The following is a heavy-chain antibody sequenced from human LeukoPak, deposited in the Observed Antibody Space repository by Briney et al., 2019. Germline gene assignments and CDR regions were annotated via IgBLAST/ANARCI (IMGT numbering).Heavy chain of an antibody. J-gene: IGHJ5*02. Sequence: PSETLSLTCTVPGGSISSYYWSWIRQPAGKGLEWIGRIYTSGSTNYNPSLKSRVTMSVDTSKNQFSLKPSSVTAADTAVYYCARGPPYYDFWSGNNWFDPWGQGTLVTVSS. D-gene: IGHD3-3*01. V-gene: IGHV4-4*07. CDR3: ARGPPYYDFWSGNNWFDP. CDR2: IYTSGST. CDR1: GGSISSYY.